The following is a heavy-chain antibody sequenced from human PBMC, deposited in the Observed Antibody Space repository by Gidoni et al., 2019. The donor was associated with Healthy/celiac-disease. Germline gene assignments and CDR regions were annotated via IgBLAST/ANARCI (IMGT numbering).Heavy chain of an antibody. D-gene: IGHD6-19*01. CDR2: IRSKANSYAT. Sequence: EVQLVEAGGGLVQPGGSLKLSCAASGFTFSGSAMHWVRQASGKGLGVVGRIRSKANSYATAYAASVKGRCTISRDDSKNTAYLQMNSLKTEDTAVYYCTRLYSSGWPDYWGQGTLVTVSS. CDR1: GFTFSGSA. J-gene: IGHJ4*02. CDR3: TRLYSSGWPDY. V-gene: IGHV3-73*01.